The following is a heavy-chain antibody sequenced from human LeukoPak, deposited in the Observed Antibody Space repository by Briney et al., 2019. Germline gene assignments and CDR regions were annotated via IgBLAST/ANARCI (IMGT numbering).Heavy chain of an antibody. CDR1: GYTFTGYY. J-gene: IGHJ5*02. D-gene: IGHD3-10*01. CDR3: AIWFGELSSPNWFDP. CDR2: INPNSGGT. Sequence: GASEKVSCKASGYTFTGYYMHWVRQAPGQGLEWMGWINPNSGGTNYAQKFQGRVTMTRDASISTAYMELSRLRSDDTAVYYCAIWFGELSSPNWFDPWGQGTLVTVSS. V-gene: IGHV1-2*02.